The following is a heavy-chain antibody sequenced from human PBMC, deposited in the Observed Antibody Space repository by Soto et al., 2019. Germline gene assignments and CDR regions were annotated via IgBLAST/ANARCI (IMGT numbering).Heavy chain of an antibody. D-gene: IGHD3-10*01. CDR1: GFTFSSYW. CDR2: IKQDGSEK. V-gene: IGHV3-7*03. Sequence: PGGSLRLSCAASGFTFSSYWMSWVRQAPGKGLEWVANIKQDGSEKYYVDSVKGRFTISRDNAKNSLYLQMNSLRAEDTAVYYWAREGKIWFGAHYYYYYGMDVWGQGTTVTVSS. J-gene: IGHJ6*02. CDR3: AREGKIWFGAHYYYYYGMDV.